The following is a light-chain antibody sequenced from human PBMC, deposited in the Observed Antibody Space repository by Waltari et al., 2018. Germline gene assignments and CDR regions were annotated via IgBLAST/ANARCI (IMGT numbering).Light chain of an antibody. CDR2: SAS. J-gene: IGKJ2*01. CDR3: QQTYSIPYT. Sequence: DIQMTQSPSSLSASVGDRITISCRANQTINKFLNWYQQKGSKAPKLLIFSASSLQSGVPLSFSGSGSVTDFTLTISSLQPEDFATYYCQQTYSIPYTFGQGTNLEI. CDR1: QTINKF. V-gene: IGKV1-39*01.